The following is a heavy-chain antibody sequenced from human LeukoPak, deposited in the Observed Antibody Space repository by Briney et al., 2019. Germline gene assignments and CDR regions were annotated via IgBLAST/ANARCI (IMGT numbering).Heavy chain of an antibody. V-gene: IGHV4-38-2*01. D-gene: IGHD3-22*01. J-gene: IGHJ4*02. CDR3: ARNSSGIHFDY. CDR1: GYSISNTHY. Sequence: PSETLSLTCAVSGYSISNTHYWCWIRQPPGKGLEWIGSIYNSGSTHYNPSLKSRVTISVDTSMNQFSLKLSSVTAADTAVYYCARNSSGIHFDYWGRGTLVTVSS. CDR2: IYNSGST.